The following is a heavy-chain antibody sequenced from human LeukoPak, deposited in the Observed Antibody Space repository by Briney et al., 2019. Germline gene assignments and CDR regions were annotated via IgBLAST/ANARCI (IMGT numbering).Heavy chain of an antibody. CDR2: ISGSGGNT. Sequence: PGGSLRLSCAASGFIFSSYAMSWVRQAPGKGLEWVSAISGSGGNTYYAGSVKGRFTISRDNSRNTLYLQMNSLRVEDTAVYYCAKDLGMGGGSCFHYWGQGILVTVSS. J-gene: IGHJ4*02. CDR3: AKDLGMGGGSCFHY. CDR1: GFIFSSYA. D-gene: IGHD2-15*01. V-gene: IGHV3-23*01.